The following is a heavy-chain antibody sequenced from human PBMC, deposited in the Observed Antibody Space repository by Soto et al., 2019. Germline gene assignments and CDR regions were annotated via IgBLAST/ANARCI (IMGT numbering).Heavy chain of an antibody. CDR1: GFTVSSNY. V-gene: IGHV3-66*01. J-gene: IGHJ4*02. CDR2: IYSGGST. D-gene: IGHD4-17*01. Sequence: GRSLRLSCAASGFTVSSNYMSWVRQAPGKGLEWVSVIYSGGSTYYADSVKGRFTISRDNSKNTLYLQMNSLRAEDTAVYYCARSGYGGNFDYWGQGTLVTVSS. CDR3: ARSGYGGNFDY.